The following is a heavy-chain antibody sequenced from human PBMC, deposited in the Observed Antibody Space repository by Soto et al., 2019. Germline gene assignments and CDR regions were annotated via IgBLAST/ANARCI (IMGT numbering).Heavy chain of an antibody. Sequence: LRLSCAASGFTFSSYAMSWVRQAPGKGLEWVSAISGSGSSTYYADSVKGRFTISRDNSKNTLYLQMNSLRAEDTAVYYCAKDLYSSSWGYFQHWGQGTLVTVSS. CDR3: AKDLYSSSWGYFQH. CDR2: ISGSGSST. CDR1: GFTFSSYA. D-gene: IGHD6-13*01. J-gene: IGHJ1*01. V-gene: IGHV3-23*01.